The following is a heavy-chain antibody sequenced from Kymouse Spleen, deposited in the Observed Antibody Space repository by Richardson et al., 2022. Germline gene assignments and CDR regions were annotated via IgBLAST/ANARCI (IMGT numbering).Heavy chain of an antibody. CDR3: TSGYSYGFNWFDP. J-gene: IGHJ5*02. CDR1: GFTFSNAW. Sequence: EVQLVESGGGLVKPGGSLRLSCAASGFTFSNAWMSWVRQAPGKGLEWVGRIKSKTDGGTTDYAAPVKGRFTISRDDSKNTLYLQMNSLKTEDTAVYYCTSGYSYGFNWFDPWGQGTLVTVSS. V-gene: IGHV3-15*01. CDR2: IKSKTDGGTT. D-gene: IGHD5-18,IGHD5-18*01.